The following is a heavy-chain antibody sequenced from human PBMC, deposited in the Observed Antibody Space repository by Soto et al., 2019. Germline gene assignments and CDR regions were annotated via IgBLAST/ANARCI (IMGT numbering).Heavy chain of an antibody. V-gene: IGHV3-9*01. J-gene: IGHJ6*03. D-gene: IGHD2-8*02. CDR1: GFTFDDYA. CDR2: ISWNSGSI. Sequence: GGSLRLSCAASGFTFDDYAMHWVRQAPGKGLEWVSGISWNSGSIGYADSVKGRFTISRDNAKNSLYLQMNSLRAEDTALYYCAKDMWAGSGVHYYMDVWGKGTTVTVSS. CDR3: AKDMWAGSGVHYYMDV.